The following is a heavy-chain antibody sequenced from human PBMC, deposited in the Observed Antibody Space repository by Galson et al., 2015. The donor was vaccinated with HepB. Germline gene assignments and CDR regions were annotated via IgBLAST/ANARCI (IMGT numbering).Heavy chain of an antibody. V-gene: IGHV1-69*13. J-gene: IGHJ4*02. D-gene: IGHD4-11*01. CDR2: IIPIFGTA. CDR3: ASRYYRMSNFSPPSFDY. CDR1: GGTFSTYA. Sequence: SVKVSCKASGGTFSTYAFSWMRQAPGQGLEWIGGIIPIFGTANYAQKFQARVTITADESTSTAYMELSSLRSEDTAVYYCASRYYRMSNFSPPSFDYWGQGTLVTVSS.